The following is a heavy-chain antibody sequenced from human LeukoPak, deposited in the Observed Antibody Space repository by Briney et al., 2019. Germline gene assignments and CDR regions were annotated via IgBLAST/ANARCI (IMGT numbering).Heavy chain of an antibody. CDR1: GGTFSSYA. Sequence: SVRVSCKASGGTFSSYAISWVRQAPGQGLEWMGGIIPIFGTANYAQKFQGRVTITADESTSTAYMELSSLRSEDTAVYYCAREGGGYSSYQSMDVWGKGTTVTVSS. J-gene: IGHJ6*04. D-gene: IGHD5-18*01. CDR2: IIPIFGTA. CDR3: AREGGGYSSYQSMDV. V-gene: IGHV1-69*01.